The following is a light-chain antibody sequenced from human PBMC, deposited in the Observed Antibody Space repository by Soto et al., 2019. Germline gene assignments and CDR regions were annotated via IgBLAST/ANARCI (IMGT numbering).Light chain of an antibody. Sequence: QSVLTQPASVSGSPGQSITISCTGTSSDVGSYNLVSWYQQHPGKAPKLMIYEVSKRPSGVSNRFSGSKSGNTASLTISGLRAEDEADYYCCSYAGSSTFYYVFGTGTKVTVL. CDR3: CSYAGSSTFYYV. V-gene: IGLV2-23*02. CDR2: EVS. J-gene: IGLJ1*01. CDR1: SSDVGSYNL.